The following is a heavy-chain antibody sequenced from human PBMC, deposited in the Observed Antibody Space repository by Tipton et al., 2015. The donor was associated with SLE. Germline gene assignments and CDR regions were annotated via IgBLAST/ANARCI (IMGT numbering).Heavy chain of an antibody. D-gene: IGHD3-3*01. Sequence: TLSLTCALYGRSLSGYFWAWIRQPPGKGLEWIGSGYYSGTTYYNPSLKSRVTISLDTSKNLFSLKVTSVTAADTAVYFCARERFLEWYDNWFDPWGQGALVTVSS. CDR3: ARERFLEWYDNWFDP. V-gene: IGHV4-38-2*02. CDR1: GRSLSGYF. J-gene: IGHJ5*02. CDR2: GYYSGTT.